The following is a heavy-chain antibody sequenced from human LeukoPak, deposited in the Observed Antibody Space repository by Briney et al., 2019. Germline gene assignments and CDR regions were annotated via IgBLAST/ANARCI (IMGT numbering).Heavy chain of an antibody. CDR2: INPNSGGT. CDR1: GYTFTGYY. D-gene: IGHD3-22*01. J-gene: IGHJ4*02. V-gene: IGHV1-2*02. CDR3: ARDKTYYDSSGYYFDY. Sequence: GASVKVSCKASGYTFTGYYMHWVRQAPGQGLEWMGWINPNSGGTNYAQKFQGRVTMTRDTSISTAYMELRRLRSDDTAVYYCARDKTYYDSSGYYFDYWGQGTLVTVSS.